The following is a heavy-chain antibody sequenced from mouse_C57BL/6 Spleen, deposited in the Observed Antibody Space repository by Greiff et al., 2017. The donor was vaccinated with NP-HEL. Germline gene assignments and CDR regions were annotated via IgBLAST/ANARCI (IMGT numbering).Heavy chain of an antibody. CDR3: AKESYDGVLDY. CDR2: ISDGGSYT. Sequence: EVKLVESGGGLVKPGGSLKLSCAASGFTFSSYAMSWVRQTPEKRLEWVATISDGGSYTYYPDNVKGRFTISRDNAKNNLYLQMSHLKSEDTAMYYCAKESYDGVLDYWGQGTTLTVSS. CDR1: GFTFSSYA. V-gene: IGHV5-4*01. D-gene: IGHD2-12*01. J-gene: IGHJ2*01.